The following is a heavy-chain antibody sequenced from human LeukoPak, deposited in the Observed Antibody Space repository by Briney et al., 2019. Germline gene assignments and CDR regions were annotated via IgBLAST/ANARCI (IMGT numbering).Heavy chain of an antibody. Sequence: GGSLRLSCAASGFTLSSYWMHWVRQAPGKGLVWVSRINSDGSSTNYADSVKGRFTVSRDNAKNTLYLQMNGLRAEDTAVYYCARDGTTSSWVAYNWFDSWGQGTLVTVSS. CDR2: INSDGSST. CDR3: ARDGTTSSWVAYNWFDS. D-gene: IGHD6-13*01. V-gene: IGHV3-74*01. J-gene: IGHJ5*01. CDR1: GFTLSSYW.